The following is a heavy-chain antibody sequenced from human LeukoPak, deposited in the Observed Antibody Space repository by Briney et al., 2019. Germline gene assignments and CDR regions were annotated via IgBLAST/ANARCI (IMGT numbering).Heavy chain of an antibody. CDR1: GGSISSDYY. CDR2: IYYSGSA. CDR3: ARGVAPSIAAAGTILSFDY. V-gene: IGHV4-38-2*02. Sequence: PSETLSLTCTVSGGSISSDYYWGWIRQPPGKGLEWIGNIYYSGSAFYNPSLKSRVTISVDTSKNQFSLKLSSVTAADTAVYYCARGVAPSIAAAGTILSFDYWGQGTLVTVSS. J-gene: IGHJ4*02. D-gene: IGHD6-13*01.